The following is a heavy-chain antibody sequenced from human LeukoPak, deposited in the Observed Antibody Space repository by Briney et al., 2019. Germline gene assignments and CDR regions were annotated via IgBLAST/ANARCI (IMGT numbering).Heavy chain of an antibody. CDR2: ISGSGGST. D-gene: IGHD5-18*01. CDR3: AKLRAHSAMVAYFDY. Sequence: GGSLRLSCAASGFTFSSYAMSWVRLAPGKGLEWVSAISGSGGSTYYADSVKGRFTTSRDNSKNTLYLQMNSLRAEDTAVYYCAKLRAHSAMVAYFDYWGQGTLVTVSS. V-gene: IGHV3-23*01. CDR1: GFTFSSYA. J-gene: IGHJ4*02.